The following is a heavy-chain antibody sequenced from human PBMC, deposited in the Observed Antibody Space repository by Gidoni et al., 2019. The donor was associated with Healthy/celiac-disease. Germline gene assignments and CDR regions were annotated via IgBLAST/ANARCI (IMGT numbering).Heavy chain of an antibody. CDR3: AREGGYNHFDY. CDR2: ISAGGSIV. CDR1: GFIFSSYA. Sequence: EVQLVESGGGLVQRGGSLRLSCAASGFIFSSYAMNWVRQAPGKGLEWVSYISAGGSIVYYADSVKGRFTISRDNAKSSLYLQMNSLRVEDTAVYHCAREGGYNHFDYWGQGTLVTVSS. D-gene: IGHD5-12*01. J-gene: IGHJ4*02. V-gene: IGHV3-48*04.